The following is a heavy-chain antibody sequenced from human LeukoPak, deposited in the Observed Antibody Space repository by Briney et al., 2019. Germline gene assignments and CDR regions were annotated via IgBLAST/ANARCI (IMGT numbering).Heavy chain of an antibody. CDR2: IKQDGSEK. J-gene: IGHJ5*02. V-gene: IGHV3-7*01. Sequence: GGSLRLSCAASGFTFSSYWMTWVRQAPGKGLEWVANIKQDGSEKYYVDSVKGRFTISRDNAKNSLYLQMNSLRAEDTAVYYCASAYSSSWYAGPFDPWGQGTLVTVSS. CDR3: ASAYSSSWYAGPFDP. CDR1: GFTFSSYW. D-gene: IGHD6-13*01.